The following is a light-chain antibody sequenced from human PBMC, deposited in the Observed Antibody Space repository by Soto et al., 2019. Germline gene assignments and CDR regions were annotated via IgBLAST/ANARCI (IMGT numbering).Light chain of an antibody. Sequence: EIVLTQSPATLSLSPGERATLSCRASQSVSSYLAWCQQKPGQAPRLLIYDASNRATGIPARFSGSGSGTEFTLTIGSLEPEGFAVYYCQQRSNWPPTFGQGTKREIK. CDR1: QSVSSY. CDR3: QQRSNWPPT. J-gene: IGKJ2*01. V-gene: IGKV3-11*01. CDR2: DAS.